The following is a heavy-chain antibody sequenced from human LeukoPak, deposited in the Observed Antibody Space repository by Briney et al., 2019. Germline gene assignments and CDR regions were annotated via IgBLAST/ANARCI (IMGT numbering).Heavy chain of an antibody. J-gene: IGHJ4*02. CDR2: ISWNSGSI. CDR1: GFTFDDYA. CDR3: AKDRSGSYYVGFDY. Sequence: GRSLRLSCAASGFTFDDYAMHWVRQAPGKGLEWVSGISWNSGSIGYADSVKGRFTISRDNAKNSLYLQMNSLRAEDTALYYRAKDRSGSYYVGFDYWGQGTLVTVSS. D-gene: IGHD1-26*01. V-gene: IGHV3-9*01.